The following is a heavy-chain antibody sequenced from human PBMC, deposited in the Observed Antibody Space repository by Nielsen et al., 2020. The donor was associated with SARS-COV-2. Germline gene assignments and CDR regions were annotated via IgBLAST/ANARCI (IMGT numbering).Heavy chain of an antibody. V-gene: IGHV4-34*01. CDR1: GGSFSGYY. CDR3: ARLAVAGWFDP. Sequence: SETLSLTCAVYGGSFSGYYWSWIRQPPGKGLEWIGEINHSGSTNYNPSLKSRVTISVDTSKNQFSLKLSSVTAADTAVYYCARLAVAGWFDPWGQGTLVTVSS. D-gene: IGHD6-19*01. CDR2: INHSGST. J-gene: IGHJ5*02.